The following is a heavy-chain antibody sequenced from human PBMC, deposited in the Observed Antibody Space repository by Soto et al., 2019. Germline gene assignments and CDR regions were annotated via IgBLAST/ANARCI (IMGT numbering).Heavy chain of an antibody. CDR2: IYYSGIT. Sequence: SETLSLTCTVSGGSISSYYWSWIRQPPGKGLEWIGYIYYSGITNYNPSLKSRVTISVDTSKNQFSLKLSSVTAADTAVYYCARYKSNYYYGLDVWGQGTTVT. V-gene: IGHV4-59*01. CDR3: ARYKSNYYYGLDV. CDR1: GGSISSYY. D-gene: IGHD1-20*01. J-gene: IGHJ6*02.